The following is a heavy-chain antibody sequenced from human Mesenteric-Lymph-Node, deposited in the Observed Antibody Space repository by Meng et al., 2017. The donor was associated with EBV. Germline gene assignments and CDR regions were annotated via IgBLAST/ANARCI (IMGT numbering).Heavy chain of an antibody. D-gene: IGHD3-16*01. J-gene: IGHJ5*02. CDR1: GFTFSRYG. CDR3: VDLMLP. CDR2: ISYDGTIK. V-gene: IGHV3-30*03. Sequence: AVLVESGGGVVQPGRSLRLSCAASGFTFSRYGMHWVRQAPGKGLEWVAVISYDGTIKSYVDSVKGRFTISRDNSKNMLYLQMNSLRAEDTAVYYCVDLMLPWGQGTLVTVSS.